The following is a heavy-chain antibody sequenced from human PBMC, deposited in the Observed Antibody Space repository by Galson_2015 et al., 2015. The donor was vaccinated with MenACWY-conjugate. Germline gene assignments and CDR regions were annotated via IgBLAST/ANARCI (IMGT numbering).Heavy chain of an antibody. CDR3: AREGVYSGSYWGVVDY. D-gene: IGHD1-26*01. CDR2: ISSSSSTI. V-gene: IGHV3-48*04. CDR1: GFTFSSYS. J-gene: IGHJ4*02. Sequence: SLRLSCAASGFTFSSYSMNWVRQAPGKGLEWVSYISSSSSTIYYADSVKGRFTISRDNAKNSLYLQMNSLRAEDTAVYYCAREGVYSGSYWGVVDYWGQGTLVTVSS.